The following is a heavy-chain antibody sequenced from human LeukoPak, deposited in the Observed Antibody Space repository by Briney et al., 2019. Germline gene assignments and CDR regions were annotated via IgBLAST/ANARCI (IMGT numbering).Heavy chain of an antibody. Sequence: GGSLRLSCAASGFTFSRYAMSWVRQAQGKGLEWVSAISGSGGSTYYADSVKGRFTISRDNSKNTLYLQMNSLRAEDTAVYYCAKDRTLGYTDYWGQGTLVTVSS. D-gene: IGHD3-16*02. V-gene: IGHV3-23*01. CDR1: GFTFSRYA. CDR3: AKDRTLGYTDY. J-gene: IGHJ4*02. CDR2: ISGSGGST.